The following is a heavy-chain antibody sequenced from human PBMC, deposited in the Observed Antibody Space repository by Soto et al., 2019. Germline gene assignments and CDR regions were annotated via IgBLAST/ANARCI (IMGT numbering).Heavy chain of an antibody. CDR2: VYINGST. CDR1: GFSVNNYY. V-gene: IGHV3-66*01. J-gene: IGHJ4*02. Sequence: GGSLRLSCAASGFSVNNYYMSWVRQAPGKGLEWVSVVYINGSTYYTESVKGRFTISRDNSKNTLFLQLDSLRAEDTAVYYCRGHNIVVVPTADFDYWGQGTLVTVSS. CDR3: RGHNIVVVPTADFDY. D-gene: IGHD2-2*01.